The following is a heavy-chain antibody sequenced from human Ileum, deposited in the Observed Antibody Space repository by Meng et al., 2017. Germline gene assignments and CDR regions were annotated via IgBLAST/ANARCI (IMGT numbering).Heavy chain of an antibody. J-gene: IGHJ4*02. Sequence: QVQLQESGPGLVKPSQTLSLPCTVSGGSISRGGYYWSWIRQHPGKGVEWIGYIYDSGSTYYNPSLKSRIAISGDTSKNQFSLNLSSVTAADTAVYYCARGGTAYFDYWGQGTLVTVSS. D-gene: IGHD1-1*01. CDR3: ARGGTAYFDY. CDR2: IYDSGST. CDR1: GGSISRGGYY. V-gene: IGHV4-31*03.